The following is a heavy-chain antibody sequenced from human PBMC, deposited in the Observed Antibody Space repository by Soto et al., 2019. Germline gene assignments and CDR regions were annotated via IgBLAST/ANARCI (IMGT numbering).Heavy chain of an antibody. CDR2: TIPMLGMS. D-gene: IGHD3-10*01. V-gene: IGHV1-69*02. CDR3: ATSYGSGSQAFDF. J-gene: IGHJ4*02. CDR1: GDTFNFYT. Sequence: QVQLVQSGAELKKPGSSVRVSCKASGDTFNFYTINWVRQAPGLGLEWMGRTIPMLGMSNYALKFQGRLTISADKSTSTAYMVLNSLKPEDTAMYYCATSYGSGSQAFDFWGQGALVTVSS.